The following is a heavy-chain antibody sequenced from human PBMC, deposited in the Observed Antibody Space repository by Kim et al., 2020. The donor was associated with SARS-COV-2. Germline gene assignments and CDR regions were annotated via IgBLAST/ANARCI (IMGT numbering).Heavy chain of an antibody. CDR2: ISGSGGAT. J-gene: IGHJ4*02. D-gene: IGHD6-19*01. V-gene: IGHV3-23*01. CDR1: GFTFSSYA. Sequence: GGSLRLSCAASGFTFSSYAMSWVRQTPEKGLEWVSAISGSGGATYYADSVKGRFTISRDNSKTTLYLQINSLRAEDTAENSCGKDRERGWYGFGYGGQGT. CDR3: GKDRERGWYGFGY.